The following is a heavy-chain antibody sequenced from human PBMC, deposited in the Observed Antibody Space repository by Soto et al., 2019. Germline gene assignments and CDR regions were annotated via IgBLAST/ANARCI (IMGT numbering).Heavy chain of an antibody. D-gene: IGHD1-26*01. V-gene: IGHV3-23*01. CDR3: AKDVTPDGRWDIDY. J-gene: IGHJ4*02. CDR2: IIGAGAP. Sequence: DVQLLEYGGGVVQPGGSLRLSCAASGFSLRIYAMIWVRPAPGKGLEWVAGIIGAGAPYYADPVKGRFTISRDNSNNILYLQMNNLKDEDTALYFCAKDVTPDGRWDIDYWGQGTLVTVSS. CDR1: GFSLRIYA.